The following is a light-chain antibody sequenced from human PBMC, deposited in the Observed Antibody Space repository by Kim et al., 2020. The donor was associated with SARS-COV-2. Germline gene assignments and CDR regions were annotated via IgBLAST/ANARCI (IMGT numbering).Light chain of an antibody. J-gene: IGLJ1*01. CDR3: SSYTSSSTYV. CDR2: EVS. V-gene: IGLV2-18*02. Sequence: QSALTQPPSVSGSPGQSVTISCTGTSSDVGSYNRVCWYQQPPGTAPKLMIYEVSNRPSGVPDRFSGSKSGNTASLTISGLQAEDEADYYCSSYTSSSTYVFGTGTKVTVL. CDR1: SSDVGSYNR.